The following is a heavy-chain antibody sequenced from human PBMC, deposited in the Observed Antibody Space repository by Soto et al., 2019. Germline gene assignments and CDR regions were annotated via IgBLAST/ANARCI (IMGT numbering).Heavy chain of an antibody. D-gene: IGHD2-2*02. CDR2: ISGSGGST. Sequence: GGSLRLSCAASGFTFSSYAMSWVRQAPGKGLEWVSAISGSGGSTYYADSVKGRFTISRDNSKNTLYLQMNSLRAEDTAVYYCAKFEVDQDCSSTSCYTEGGLYRNCPFDYWGQGTLVTVSS. V-gene: IGHV3-23*01. J-gene: IGHJ4*02. CDR3: AKFEVDQDCSSTSCYTEGGLYRNCPFDY. CDR1: GFTFSSYA.